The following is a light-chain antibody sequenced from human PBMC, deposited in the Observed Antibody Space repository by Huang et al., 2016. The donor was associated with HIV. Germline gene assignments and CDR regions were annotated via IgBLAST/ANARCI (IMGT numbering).Light chain of an antibody. CDR3: QQRSNLAEFT. Sequence: EIVLTQSPATLSLSPGERATLSCRASQSVSNYLAWYQQKPGQDPRLLIFDASNRATRIPARFSGSGSGTDFTLTISSLEPEDFAVYYCQQRSNLAEFTFGQGTRLEIK. V-gene: IGKV3-11*01. CDR2: DAS. J-gene: IGKJ5*01. CDR1: QSVSNY.